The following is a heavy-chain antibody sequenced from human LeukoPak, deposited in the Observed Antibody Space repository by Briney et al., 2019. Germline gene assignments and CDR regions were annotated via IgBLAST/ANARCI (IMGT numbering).Heavy chain of an antibody. Sequence: WRSLSRSGAAAGFTCSSYSIHWLRQAPGKGLEWVAAISYDGANKYYADSVNGRFTISRDNSRNTLYLQMNSLRAEDTAVYYCARESKSRYCYAFDMWGQGTMVTVSS. CDR1: GFTCSSYS. J-gene: IGHJ3*02. CDR2: ISYDGANK. CDR3: ARESKSRYCYAFDM. V-gene: IGHV3-30*04. D-gene: IGHD3-22*01.